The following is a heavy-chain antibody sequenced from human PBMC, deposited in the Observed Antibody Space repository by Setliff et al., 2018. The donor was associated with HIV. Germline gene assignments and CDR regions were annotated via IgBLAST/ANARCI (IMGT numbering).Heavy chain of an antibody. V-gene: IGHV3-23*01. CDR1: GFTFSSYA. D-gene: IGHD6-13*01. CDR2: ISGSGGST. J-gene: IGHJ4*02. Sequence: PGGSLRLSCAASGFTFSSYAMNWVRQAPGKGLEWVSTISGSGGSTYYADSVKGRFTISRDNSKNTLYLQMNGLRAGDTAVYYCARAPPGDSSSWYGNPCFDSWGQGTLVTVSS. CDR3: ARAPPGDSSSWYGNPCFDS.